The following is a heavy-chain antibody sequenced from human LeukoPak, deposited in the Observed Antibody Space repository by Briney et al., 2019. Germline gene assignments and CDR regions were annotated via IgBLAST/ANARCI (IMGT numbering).Heavy chain of an antibody. J-gene: IGHJ1*01. CDR3: ARPNIRGANEYFHQ. Sequence: GESLKISCRGSGYSFTTYWIGWVRQMPGKGLEWMGIIYPGDSDTRYSPSFQGQVTISADKSISTAYLQWSSLKTSDTAMYYCARPNIRGANEYFHQWGQGTLVTVSS. D-gene: IGHD2-2*02. CDR1: GYSFTTYW. CDR2: IYPGDSDT. V-gene: IGHV5-51*01.